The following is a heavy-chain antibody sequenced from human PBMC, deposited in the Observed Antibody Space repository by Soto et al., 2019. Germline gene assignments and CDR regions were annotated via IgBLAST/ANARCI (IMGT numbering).Heavy chain of an antibody. D-gene: IGHD6-13*01. J-gene: IGHJ5*02. CDR3: ARLQQLATSWFDP. CDR1: GGSISSYY. V-gene: IGHV4-59*01. Sequence: SETLSLTCTVSGGSISSYYWSWIRQPPGKGLEWIGYIYYSGSTNYNPSLKSRVTISVDTSKNQFSLKLNSVTAADTAVYYCARLQQLATSWFDPWGQGTLVTVSS. CDR2: IYYSGST.